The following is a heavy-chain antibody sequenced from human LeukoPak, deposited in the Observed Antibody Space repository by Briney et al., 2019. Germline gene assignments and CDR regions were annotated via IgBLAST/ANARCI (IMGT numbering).Heavy chain of an antibody. D-gene: IGHD3-3*01. V-gene: IGHV3-73*01. CDR3: TRNDDFWSGYSLT. CDR1: GFTFSGSA. Sequence: GGSLRLSCAASGFTFSGSAMHWVRQASGKGLEWVGRIRSKANSYATAYAASVKGRFTISRDDSKNTAYLQMNSLKTEDTAVYYCTRNDDFWSGYSLTWGRGTLVTVSS. J-gene: IGHJ5*02. CDR2: IRSKANSYAT.